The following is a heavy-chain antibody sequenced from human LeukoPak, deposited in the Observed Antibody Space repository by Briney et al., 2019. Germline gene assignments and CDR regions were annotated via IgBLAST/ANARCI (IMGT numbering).Heavy chain of an antibody. CDR2: INPNSGGT. Sequence: GASVKVSCKASGYTFTSYDINWVRQAPGQGLEWMGWINPNSGGTNYAQKFQGRVTMTRDTSISTAYMELSRLRSDDTAVYYCARGSTSPEHPWGQGTLVTVSS. J-gene: IGHJ5*02. D-gene: IGHD2/OR15-2a*01. V-gene: IGHV1-2*02. CDR3: ARGSTSPEHP. CDR1: GYTFTSYD.